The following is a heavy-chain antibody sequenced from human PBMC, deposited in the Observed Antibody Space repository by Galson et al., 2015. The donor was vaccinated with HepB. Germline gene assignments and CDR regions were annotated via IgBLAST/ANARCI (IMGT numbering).Heavy chain of an antibody. CDR2: ISYDGSDK. CDR3: ARDLRNGYLDF. D-gene: IGHD2-8*01. Sequence: SLRLSCAVSGFTFTNYGMHWVRQPPGKGLECVAVISYDGSDKYYVDSVKGRFTISRDNSENTLYLQVSSLRTEDAAIYYCARDLRNGYLDFWGQGTLVTVSS. CDR1: GFTFTNYG. J-gene: IGHJ4*02. V-gene: IGHV3-30*03.